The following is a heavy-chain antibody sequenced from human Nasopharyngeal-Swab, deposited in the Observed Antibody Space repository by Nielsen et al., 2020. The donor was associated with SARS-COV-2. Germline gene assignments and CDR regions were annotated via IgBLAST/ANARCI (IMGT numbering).Heavy chain of an antibody. Sequence: SETLSLTCTVSGGSISSGGYHWSWIRQQPGKGLEWIGYIDYSGTTYYNPSLKSRVTMSVDTSKNPFSLKLGSVTAADTAVYYCASRLRLDFDLWGRGTLVTVSS. V-gene: IGHV4-31*03. CDR1: GGSISSGGYH. CDR3: ASRLRLDFDL. CDR2: IDYSGTT. D-gene: IGHD4-17*01. J-gene: IGHJ2*01.